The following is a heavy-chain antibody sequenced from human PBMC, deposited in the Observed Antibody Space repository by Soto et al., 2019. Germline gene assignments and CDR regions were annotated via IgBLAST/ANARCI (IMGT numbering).Heavy chain of an antibody. CDR2: MNPNSGNT. V-gene: IGHV1-8*01. J-gene: IGHJ4*02. CDR3: ARAFGTRIAAYDFHY. D-gene: IGHD6-13*01. Sequence: ASVKVSCKASGYTFTSYDINWVRQATGQGLEWMGWMNPNSGNTGYAQKFQGRVTMTRNTSISTAYMELSSLRSEDTAVYYCARAFGTRIAAYDFHYCGQGPLVTVSS. CDR1: GYTFTSYD.